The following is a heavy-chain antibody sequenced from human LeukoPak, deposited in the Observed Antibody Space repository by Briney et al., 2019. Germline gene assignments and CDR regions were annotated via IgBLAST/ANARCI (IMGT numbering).Heavy chain of an antibody. CDR1: GYTFTSYG. V-gene: IGHV1-18*01. J-gene: IGHJ3*02. CDR2: ISGYNGNT. D-gene: IGHD3-3*01. Sequence: ASVKVSCKASGYTFTSYGISWVRQAPGQGLEWMGWISGYNGNTNSAQKLQGRVSMTTDTSTSTAYMELRSLRSDDTAVYYCARDRSPDFWSGDYRDAFDIWGQGTMVSVSS. CDR3: ARDRSPDFWSGDYRDAFDI.